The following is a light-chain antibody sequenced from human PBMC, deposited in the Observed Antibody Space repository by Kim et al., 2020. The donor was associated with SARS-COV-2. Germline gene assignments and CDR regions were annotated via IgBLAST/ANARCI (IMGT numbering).Light chain of an antibody. CDR3: EAWDDSRNRPV. Sequence: QSVLTQPPSASGTPGQRVTISCAGGRSNVGRNYVYWYQYVPGTAPKLLIERDDQRPSGVPDRFSGAKSGTSASLAISGLQSEDDADYYCEAWDDSRNRPVFGGGTQLTVL. V-gene: IGLV1-44*01. J-gene: IGLJ3*02. CDR1: RSNVGRNY. CDR2: RDD.